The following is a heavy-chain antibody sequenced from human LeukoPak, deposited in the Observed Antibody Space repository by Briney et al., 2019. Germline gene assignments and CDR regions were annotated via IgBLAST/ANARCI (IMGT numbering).Heavy chain of an antibody. CDR2: IYYSGCN. Sequence: SETLSLICTVSGGSISSYYWSWIRQPPGKGMECIGYIYYSGCNKYNPPLKSRVTISVDTSKNQSSLKLSSVTAADTAVYYCAGATKINSRGGSTMVRGKWWYFDYWGQGTLVTVSS. CDR3: AGATKINSRGGSTMVRGKWWYFDY. J-gene: IGHJ4*02. CDR1: GGSISSYY. V-gene: IGHV4-59*01. D-gene: IGHD3-10*01.